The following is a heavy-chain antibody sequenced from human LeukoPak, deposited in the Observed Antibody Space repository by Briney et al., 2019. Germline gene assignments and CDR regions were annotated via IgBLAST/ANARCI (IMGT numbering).Heavy chain of an antibody. CDR3: AKSSHYYYSMDV. CDR2: ISYDVSNK. Sequence: GGSLRLSCAASGFTFSSYAMHWVRQAPGKGLEWVAVISYDVSNKYYADSLKGRFTISRDNSKNTLYLQMNSLRAEDTAVYYCAKSSHYYYSMDVWGKGTTVTVSS. J-gene: IGHJ6*03. CDR1: GFTFSSYA. D-gene: IGHD6-6*01. V-gene: IGHV3-30*01.